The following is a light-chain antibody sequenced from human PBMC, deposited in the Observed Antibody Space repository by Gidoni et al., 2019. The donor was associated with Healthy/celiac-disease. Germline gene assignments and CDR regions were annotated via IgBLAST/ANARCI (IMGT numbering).Light chain of an antibody. V-gene: IGKV4-1*01. Sequence: DISMTQSPDALVVSLGERATINCKSSQSVLYSSNNKNYLAWYQQKPGQPPKLLIYWASTRESGVPDRFSGSGSGTDFTLTISSLQAEDVAIYYCQQCYSTPYTFGQGTKLEIK. J-gene: IGKJ2*01. CDR3: QQCYSTPYT. CDR1: QSVLYSSNNKNY. CDR2: WAS.